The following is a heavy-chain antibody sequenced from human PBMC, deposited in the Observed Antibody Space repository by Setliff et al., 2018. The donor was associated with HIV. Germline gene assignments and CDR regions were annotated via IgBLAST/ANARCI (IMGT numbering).Heavy chain of an antibody. Sequence: KPSETLSLTCAVSGYSISCGFYWDWIRQPPGKGLEWIGGIYHSGSTYYNPSLRSRVTISVDTSKHQFSLKVNSVTAADTAVYFCARGFRFEGAFDYWGQGTLVTVSS. CDR2: IYHSGST. CDR1: GYSISCGFY. V-gene: IGHV4-38-2*01. CDR3: ARGFRFEGAFDY. D-gene: IGHD1-26*01. J-gene: IGHJ4*02.